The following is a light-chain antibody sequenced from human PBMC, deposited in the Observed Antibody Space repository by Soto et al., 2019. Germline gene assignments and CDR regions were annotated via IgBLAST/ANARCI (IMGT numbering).Light chain of an antibody. CDR2: DAS. CDR1: QGIRND. V-gene: IGKV1-17*01. J-gene: IGKJ5*01. Sequence: DIHITQSPSSLSASVGDRVTITCRASQGIRNDLGWYQQKTGKAPKRLIYDASTLHSGVPSRFSGGGYGTDFNLTISSLQPEDFATYYCQQSYSTSYTFGQGTRLEIK. CDR3: QQSYSTSYT.